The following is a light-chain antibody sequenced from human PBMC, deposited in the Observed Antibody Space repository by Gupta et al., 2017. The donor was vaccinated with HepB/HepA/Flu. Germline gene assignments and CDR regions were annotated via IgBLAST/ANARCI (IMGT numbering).Light chain of an antibody. CDR2: DAS. CDR1: QSVSRD. Sequence: EIVLTQSPATLSLSPGERATLSCRASQSVSRDLVWYQQKPGQAPRLLIYDASNRATGIPARFSGSGSGTDFTLTITRLEPEDFAIYHCQQRNAWPLTFGGGTRVEIK. J-gene: IGKJ4*01. CDR3: QQRNAWPLT. V-gene: IGKV3-11*01.